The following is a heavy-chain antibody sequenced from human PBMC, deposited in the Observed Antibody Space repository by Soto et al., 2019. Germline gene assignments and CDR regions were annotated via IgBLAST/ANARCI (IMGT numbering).Heavy chain of an antibody. Sequence: SGGSLRLSCAASGFTFTNAWINWVRQAPGKGLEWVGRIKGKTDGGTTDYAEPVKGRFAISRDDSNNMVYLQMNSLKIEDTAVYYCTTDSYSTIIIVRFDYWGHGTLVTVSS. CDR2: IKGKTDGGTT. D-gene: IGHD3-22*01. J-gene: IGHJ4*01. V-gene: IGHV3-15*07. CDR1: GFTFTNAW. CDR3: TTDSYSTIIIVRFDY.